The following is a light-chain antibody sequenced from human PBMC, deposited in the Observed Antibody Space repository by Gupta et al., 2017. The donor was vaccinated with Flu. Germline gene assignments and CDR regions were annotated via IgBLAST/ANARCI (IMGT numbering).Light chain of an antibody. V-gene: IGKV1-39*01. J-gene: IGKJ4*01. Sequence: DIQMTQSPSSLSQSIGDRVTIFCRASENINSFLNWYQQKPGRAPKLLISAASNLHGGVPSRFIGGGFGADYTLTIDRLQLEDFATYYCQQSHSAPLTFGGGTKIEIK. CDR3: QQSHSAPLT. CDR2: AAS. CDR1: ENINSF.